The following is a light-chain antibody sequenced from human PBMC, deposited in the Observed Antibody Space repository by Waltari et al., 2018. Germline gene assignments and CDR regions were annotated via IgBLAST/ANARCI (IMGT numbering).Light chain of an antibody. CDR1: SSDVGGYNY. CDR3: CSYAGSYTVV. CDR2: DVS. V-gene: IGLV2-11*01. Sequence: QSALTQPRSVSGSPGQSVTISCTGTSSDVGGYNYVSWYQQHPGKAPELRIYDVSKRPSGVPDRFSGSKSGNTASLTISGLQAEDEADYYCCSYAGSYTVVFGGGTKLTVL. J-gene: IGLJ2*01.